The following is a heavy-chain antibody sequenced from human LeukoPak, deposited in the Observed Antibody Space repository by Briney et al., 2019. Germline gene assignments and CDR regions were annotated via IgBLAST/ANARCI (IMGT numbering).Heavy chain of an antibody. CDR3: ARLLRASRCSSGWYDWFDP. J-gene: IGHJ5*02. V-gene: IGHV4-59*08. CDR2: IYYSGST. Sequence: PSETLSLTCTVSGGSISSYYWSWIRQPPGKGLEWIGYIYYSGSTNYNPSLKSRVTISVDTSKNQFSLKLSSVTAAATAVYYCARLLRASRCSSGWYDWFDPWGQGTLVTVSS. D-gene: IGHD6-19*01. CDR1: GGSISSYY.